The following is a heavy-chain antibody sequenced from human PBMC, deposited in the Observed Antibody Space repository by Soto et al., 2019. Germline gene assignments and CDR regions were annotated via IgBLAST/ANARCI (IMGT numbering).Heavy chain of an antibody. Sequence: GGSLRLSCAASGFTFSSYAMSWVRQAPGKGLEWVSAISGSGGSTYYADSVKGRFTISRDNSKNTLYLQMNSLRAEDTAVYYCERNDYGDYEGGRGFDPWGQGTLVTVSS. V-gene: IGHV3-23*01. J-gene: IGHJ5*02. CDR1: GFTFSSYA. D-gene: IGHD4-17*01. CDR3: ERNDYGDYEGGRGFDP. CDR2: ISGSGGST.